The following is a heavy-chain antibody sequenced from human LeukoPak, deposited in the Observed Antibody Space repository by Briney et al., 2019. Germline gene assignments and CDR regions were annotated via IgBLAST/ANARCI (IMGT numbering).Heavy chain of an antibody. CDR2: ISYSGST. CDR1: VAPISSYY. CDR3: ARHPELYFFDY. V-gene: IGHV4-59*08. Sequence: SSETLSLTSTVSVAPISSYYWSSIRQPPQKGLWWIGYISYSGSTNYNPSLKSRVTISADTSKNQVSLTLSSVTAADTAVYYCARHPELYFFDYWGQGTLVTVSS. D-gene: IGHD3-10*01. J-gene: IGHJ4*02.